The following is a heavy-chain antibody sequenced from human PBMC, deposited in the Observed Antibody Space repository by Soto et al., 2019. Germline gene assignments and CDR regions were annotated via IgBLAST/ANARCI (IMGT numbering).Heavy chain of an antibody. CDR3: ARVPDR. D-gene: IGHD2-2*01. CDR2: IYSSENT. CDR1: GDSVSTNSYS. J-gene: IGHJ5*02. V-gene: IGHV4-39*07. Sequence: SETLSLTCTVSGDSVSTNSYSWGWIRQSPGKGLEWIGTIYSSENTYYNPSLLSRVTISVDTSKNEFSLRLSSVTAADTAVYYCARVPDRWGQGTLVTVSS.